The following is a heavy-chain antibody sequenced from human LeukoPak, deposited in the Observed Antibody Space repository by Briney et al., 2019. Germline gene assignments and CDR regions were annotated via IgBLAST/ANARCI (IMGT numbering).Heavy chain of an antibody. CDR1: GGSISSYY. D-gene: IGHD4-17*01. Sequence: SETLSLTCTVSGGSISSYYWSWIRQPPGKGLEWMGYIYYNGSTNYNPSLKSHINISVDTSKNQFSVKLSSVTAADTAVYYCARLYWGLGDYGDSEDYFQHWGQGTLVTVSS. CDR2: IYYNGST. V-gene: IGHV4-59*08. CDR3: ARLYWGLGDYGDSEDYFQH. J-gene: IGHJ1*01.